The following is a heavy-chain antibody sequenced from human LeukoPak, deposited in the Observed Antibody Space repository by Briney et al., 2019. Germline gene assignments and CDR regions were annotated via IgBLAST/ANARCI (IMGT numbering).Heavy chain of an antibody. CDR2: INHSGST. CDR1: GWSFTGYY. D-gene: IGHD1-26*01. V-gene: IGHV4-34*01. J-gene: IGHJ3*01. Sequence: SETLSLTCAVYGWSFTGYYLHWIRQPPGKGLEWIGEINHSGSTNYNPSLKSRVTISVDTSKNQFSLKLSSVTAADTAVYYCARGLYRSYSPPNSITRWGQGTMVTVSS. CDR3: ARGLYRSYSPPNSITR.